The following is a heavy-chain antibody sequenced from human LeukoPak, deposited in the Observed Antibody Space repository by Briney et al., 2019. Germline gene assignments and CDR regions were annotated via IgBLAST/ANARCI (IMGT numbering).Heavy chain of an antibody. V-gene: IGHV4-34*01. J-gene: IGHJ6*03. CDR1: GGSFSGYY. Sequence: SETLSLTCAVYGGSFSGYYWSWIRQPPGKGLEWIGEINHSGSTNYNPSLKSRVTISVDTSKNQFSLKLSSVTAADTAVYYCAARPTMVRGIYYYYYYMDVWGKGTTVTVSS. D-gene: IGHD3-10*01. CDR2: INHSGST. CDR3: AARPTMVRGIYYYYYYMDV.